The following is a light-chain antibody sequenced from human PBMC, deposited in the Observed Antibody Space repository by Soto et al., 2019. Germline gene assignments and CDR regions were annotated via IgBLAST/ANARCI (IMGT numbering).Light chain of an antibody. CDR2: EVN. CDR1: SSDVGGYKF. V-gene: IGLV2-14*01. CDR3: AAWDDSLYGWV. J-gene: IGLJ3*02. Sequence: QSALTQPASVSASPGQSITISCTGTSSDVGGYKFVSWYQHHPGKAPKLMIYEVNNRPSGVSNRFSGSKSGNTASLTISGLQPEDEAHYYCAAWDDSLYGWVFGGGTKVTVL.